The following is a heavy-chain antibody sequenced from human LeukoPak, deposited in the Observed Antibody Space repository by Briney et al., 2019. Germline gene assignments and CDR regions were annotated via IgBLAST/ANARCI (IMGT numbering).Heavy chain of an antibody. J-gene: IGHJ5*02. CDR3: ARVPGPNYYGSGKGDWFDP. V-gene: IGHV1-18*04. D-gene: IGHD3-10*01. CDR1: GYTFTGYY. CDR2: ISAYNGNT. Sequence: GASVKVSCKASGYTFTGYYMHWVRQAPGQGLEWMRWISAYNGNTNYAQKLQGRVTMTTDTSTSTAYMELRSLRSDDTAVYYCARVPGPNYYGSGKGDWFDPWGQGTLVTVSS.